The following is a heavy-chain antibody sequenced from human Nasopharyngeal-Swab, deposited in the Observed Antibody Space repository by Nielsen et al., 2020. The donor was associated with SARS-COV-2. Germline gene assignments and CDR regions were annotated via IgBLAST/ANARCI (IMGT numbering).Heavy chain of an antibody. CDR2: ISYDGSNK. CDR3: ARGETRRDGYKNLYYYYYGMDV. CDR1: GFTFSSYA. V-gene: IGHV3-30*04. Sequence: GESLKISCAASGFTFSSYAMHWVRQAPGKGLEWVVVISYDGSNKYYADSVKGRFTISRDNSKNTLYLQMNSLRAEDTAVYYCARGETRRDGYKNLYYYYYGMDVWGQGTTVTVSS. D-gene: IGHD5-24*01. J-gene: IGHJ6*02.